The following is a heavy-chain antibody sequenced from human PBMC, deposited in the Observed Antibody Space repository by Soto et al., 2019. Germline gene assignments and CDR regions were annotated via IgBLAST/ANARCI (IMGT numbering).Heavy chain of an antibody. J-gene: IGHJ5*02. V-gene: IGHV3-23*01. Sequence: GGSLRLSCAASGFTFSSYAMSWVRQAPGKGLEWVSAISGSGGSTYYADSVKGRFTISRDNSKNTLYLQMNSLRAEDTAVYYCAKDWIEQQLVLGWFDPWGQGTLVTVSS. CDR3: AKDWIEQQLVLGWFDP. CDR2: ISGSGGST. D-gene: IGHD6-13*01. CDR1: GFTFSSYA.